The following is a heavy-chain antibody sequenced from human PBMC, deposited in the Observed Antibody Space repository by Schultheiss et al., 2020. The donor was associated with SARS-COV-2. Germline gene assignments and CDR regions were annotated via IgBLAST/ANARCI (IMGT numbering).Heavy chain of an antibody. CDR3: AKENSNYADY. CDR2: ISGRGGGT. Sequence: EGSLRLSCAASGFTFSSYAMSWVRQAPGKGLEWVSIISGRGGGTDYADSVKGRFTISRDNSKNTLYLQMNSLRAEDTAVYYCAKENSNYADYWGQGTLVTVSS. CDR1: GFTFSSYA. V-gene: IGHV3-23*01. D-gene: IGHD4-11*01. J-gene: IGHJ4*02.